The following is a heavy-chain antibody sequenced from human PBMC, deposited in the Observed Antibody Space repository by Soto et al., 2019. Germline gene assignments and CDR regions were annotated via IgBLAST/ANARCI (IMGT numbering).Heavy chain of an antibody. V-gene: IGHV3-33*01. D-gene: IGHD6-13*01. CDR2: IWYDGSNK. CDR3: ARAPLGSRSWYNFYYSMDV. J-gene: IGHJ6*02. Sequence: QVQLVESGGGVVQPGRSLRLSCAASGFTFSSYGMHWVRQAPGKGLEWVAVIWYDGSNKYYADSVKGRFTISRDNSKNTLYLQTNSLRAEDTAVYYCARAPLGSRSWYNFYYSMDVWGQGTTVTVSS. CDR1: GFTFSSYG.